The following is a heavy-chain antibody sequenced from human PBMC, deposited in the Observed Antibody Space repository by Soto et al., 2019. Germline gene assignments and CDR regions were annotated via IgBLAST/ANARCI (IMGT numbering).Heavy chain of an antibody. CDR2: ISAYNGNT. CDR3: ATSLYDSSGYYYYGLDY. Sequence: ASVKVSCKASGYTFTSYGISWVRQAPGQGLEWMGWISAYNGNTNYAQKLQGRVTMTTDTSTSTAYMELSSLRSEDTAVYYCATSLYDSSGYYYYGLDYWGQGTLVTVSS. V-gene: IGHV1-18*01. D-gene: IGHD3-22*01. J-gene: IGHJ4*02. CDR1: GYTFTSYG.